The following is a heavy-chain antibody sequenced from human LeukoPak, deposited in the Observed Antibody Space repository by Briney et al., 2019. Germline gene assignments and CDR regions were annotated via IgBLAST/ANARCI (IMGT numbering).Heavy chain of an antibody. D-gene: IGHD3-3*01. Sequence: PGGSLRLSCAASGFTFSSYGMHWVRQAPGKGLEWVAFIRYDGSNKYYADSVKGRFTISRDNSKNTQYLQMNSLRAEDTAVYYCANPPRDNYDFWSGYHYDYWGQGTLVTVSS. CDR1: GFTFSSYG. CDR2: IRYDGSNK. CDR3: ANPPRDNYDFWSGYHYDY. J-gene: IGHJ4*02. V-gene: IGHV3-30*02.